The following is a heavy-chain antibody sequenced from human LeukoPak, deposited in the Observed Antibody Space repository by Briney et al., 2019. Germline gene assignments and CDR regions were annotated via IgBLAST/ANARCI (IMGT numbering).Heavy chain of an antibody. CDR1: GGSISSYY. J-gene: IGHJ6*03. CDR3: ARSPAGLYYYYYMDV. CDR2: IYYSGST. Sequence: SETLSLTCTVSGGSISSYYWSWIRQPPGKGLEWIGYIYYSGSTSYNPSLKSRVTISVDTSKNQFSLKLSSVTAADTAVYYCARSPAGLYYYYYMDVWGKGTTVTVSS. V-gene: IGHV4-59*01.